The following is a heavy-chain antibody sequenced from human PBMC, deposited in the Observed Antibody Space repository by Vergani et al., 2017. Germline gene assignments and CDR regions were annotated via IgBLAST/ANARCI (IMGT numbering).Heavy chain of an antibody. CDR1: GYSFTSYW. Sequence: EVQLVQSGAEVKKPGESLKISCKGSGYSFTSYWIGWVRQMPGKGLEWMGIIYPGDSDTRYSPSFQGQVTISADKYISTAYLQWSSLKASDTAMYYCARGGYCSSTSCYTDGWFDPWGQGTLVTVAS. CDR3: ARGGYCSSTSCYTDGWFDP. D-gene: IGHD2-2*02. CDR2: IYPGDSDT. J-gene: IGHJ5*02. V-gene: IGHV5-51*01.